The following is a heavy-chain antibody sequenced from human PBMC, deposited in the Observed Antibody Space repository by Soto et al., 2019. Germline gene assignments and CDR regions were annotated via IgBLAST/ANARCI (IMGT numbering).Heavy chain of an antibody. CDR2: ISSSSSYI. J-gene: IGHJ2*01. Sequence: EVQLVESGGGLVKLGGSLRLSCAASGFTFSSYSMNWVRQAPGKGLEWVSSISSSSSYIYYADSVKGRFTISRDNAKNSLYLQMNSLRAEDTAVYYCARTPQQWLVYWYFDLWGRGTLVTVSS. D-gene: IGHD6-19*01. CDR1: GFTFSSYS. CDR3: ARTPQQWLVYWYFDL. V-gene: IGHV3-21*01.